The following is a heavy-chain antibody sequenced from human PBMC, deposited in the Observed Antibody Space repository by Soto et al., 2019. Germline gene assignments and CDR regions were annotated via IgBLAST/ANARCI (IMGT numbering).Heavy chain of an antibody. J-gene: IGHJ5*02. V-gene: IGHV1-69*13. Sequence: SVKVSCKASGGTFSSYAISCVRQAPGQGLEWMGGIIPIFGTANYAQKFQGRVTITADESTSTAYMELSSLRSEDTAVYYCARHGGYSIAARSRGSFDPWGQGTLVTVSS. CDR3: ARHGGYSIAARSRGSFDP. CDR2: IIPIFGTA. D-gene: IGHD6-6*01. CDR1: GGTFSSYA.